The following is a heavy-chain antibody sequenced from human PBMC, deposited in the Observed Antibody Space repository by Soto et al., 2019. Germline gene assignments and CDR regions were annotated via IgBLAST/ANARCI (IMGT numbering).Heavy chain of an antibody. D-gene: IGHD2-2*01. CDR1: GASTTIVYSS. CDR2: IHRTGNT. CDR3: ARGDYQYSIDY. V-gene: IGHV4-30-2*01. J-gene: IGHJ4*02. Sequence: TRSLTSPVAGASTTIVYSSCSWIRRPPGKGLGWGGYIHRTGNTNYSPSLKSRVSISQDRSKNQFSLELTSVTAADTAVYYCARGDYQYSIDYWGQGTLVTVSS.